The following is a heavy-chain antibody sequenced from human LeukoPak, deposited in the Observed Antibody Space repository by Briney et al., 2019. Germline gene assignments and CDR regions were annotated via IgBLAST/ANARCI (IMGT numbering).Heavy chain of an antibody. CDR3: ARVTTTFYYYYYYMDV. J-gene: IGHJ6*03. CDR2: IYHGGST. Sequence: SETLSLTCTVSGYSISSGYYWGWIRQPPGKGLEWIGSIYHGGSTYYNPSLKSRVTISVDTSKNQFSLKLSSVTAADTAVYYCARVTTTFYYYYYYMDVWGKGTTVTVSS. V-gene: IGHV4-38-2*02. CDR1: GYSISSGYY. D-gene: IGHD1-1*01.